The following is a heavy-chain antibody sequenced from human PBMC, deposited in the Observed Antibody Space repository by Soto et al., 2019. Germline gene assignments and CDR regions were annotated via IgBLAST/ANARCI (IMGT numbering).Heavy chain of an antibody. V-gene: IGHV3-23*01. Sequence: GGSLRLSCVASGFTFSSNAMGWVRQAPGKGLEWVSSISGRGGDSTYYADSVKGRFTISRDNSKNTLYLQMNSLRAEDTAIYYCXKYCSSTSCYSYYAMDVWGQGTTVTVSS. CDR1: GFTFSSNA. D-gene: IGHD2-2*01. J-gene: IGHJ6*02. CDR2: ISGRGGDST. CDR3: XKYCSSTSCYSYYAMDV.